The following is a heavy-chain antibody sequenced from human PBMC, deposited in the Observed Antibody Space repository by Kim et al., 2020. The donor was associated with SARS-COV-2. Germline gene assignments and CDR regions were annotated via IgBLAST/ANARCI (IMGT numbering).Heavy chain of an antibody. CDR2: IYYSGST. D-gene: IGHD3-10*01. Sequence: SETLSLTCTVSGGSISSYYWSWIRQPPGKGLEWIGYIYYSGSTNYNPSLKSRVTISVDTSKNQFSLKLSSVTAADTAVYYCARGAGDRGFQHWGQGTLVTVSS. J-gene: IGHJ1*01. CDR3: ARGAGDRGFQH. CDR1: GGSISSYY. V-gene: IGHV4-59*01.